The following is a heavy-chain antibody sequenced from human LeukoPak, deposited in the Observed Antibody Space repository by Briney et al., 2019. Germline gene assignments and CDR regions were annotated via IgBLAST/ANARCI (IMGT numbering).Heavy chain of an antibody. CDR3: ARDDLLPGSGWYRFDY. V-gene: IGHV1-69*05. J-gene: IGHJ4*02. CDR2: IIPIFGTA. CDR1: GGTFSSYA. Sequence: EASVKVSCKASGGTFSSYAIRWVRQAPGQGLEWMGRIIPIFGTANYAQKFQGRVTITTDESTSTAYMELSSLRSEDTAVYYCARDDLLPGSGWYRFDYWGQGTLVTVSS. D-gene: IGHD6-19*01.